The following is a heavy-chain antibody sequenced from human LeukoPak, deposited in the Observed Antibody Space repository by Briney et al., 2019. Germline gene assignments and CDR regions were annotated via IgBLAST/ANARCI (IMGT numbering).Heavy chain of an antibody. CDR1: GGSISSSSYY. V-gene: IGHV4-39*07. CDR2: IYYSGST. Sequence: PSETLSLTCTVSGGSISSSSYYWGWIRQPPGKGLEWIGSIYYSGSTYYNPSLKSRVTISVDTSKNQFSLKLSSVTAADTAVYYCARDPYSGSYGAYYYYMDVWGQGTTVTISS. D-gene: IGHD1-26*01. J-gene: IGHJ6*03. CDR3: ARDPYSGSYGAYYYYMDV.